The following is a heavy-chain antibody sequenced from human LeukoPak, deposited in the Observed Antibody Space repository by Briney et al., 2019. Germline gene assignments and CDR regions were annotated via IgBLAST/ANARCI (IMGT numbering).Heavy chain of an antibody. V-gene: IGHV3-30*02. CDR2: IRYDGSNK. Sequence: PGGSLRLSCAASGFTFSSYGMHWVRQAPGKGLEWVAFIRYDGSNKYYADSVKGRFTISRDNSKNTLYLQMNSLRAEDTAVYYCAKNQVDDSSGYYPNYYYYMDVWGKGTTVTVSS. D-gene: IGHD3-22*01. J-gene: IGHJ6*03. CDR1: GFTFSSYG. CDR3: AKNQVDDSSGYYPNYYYYMDV.